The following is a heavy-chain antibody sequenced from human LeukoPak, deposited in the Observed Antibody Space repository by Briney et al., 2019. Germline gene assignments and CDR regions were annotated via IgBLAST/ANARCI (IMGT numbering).Heavy chain of an antibody. V-gene: IGHV4-59*08. CDR1: GDSITSISNHF. J-gene: IGHJ5*02. Sequence: SETLSLTCTVSGDSITSISNHFWNWIRQPPGKGLEWIGLIYYSGTTNYNYNPSLNSRVTISLDTSKNQFSLKLTSETAADTAVYYCARQFDPWGQGTLVTVSS. CDR3: ARQFDP. CDR2: IYYSGTT.